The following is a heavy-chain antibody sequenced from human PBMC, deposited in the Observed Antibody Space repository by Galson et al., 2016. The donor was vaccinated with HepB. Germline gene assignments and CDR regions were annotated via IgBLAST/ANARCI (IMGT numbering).Heavy chain of an antibody. V-gene: IGHV3-23*01. J-gene: IGHJ3*01. CDR2: ISATGSRI. CDR3: AKDPPVTADPNDAFDV. D-gene: IGHD4-17*01. CDR1: GFTFSKFA. Sequence: SLRLSCAASGFTFSKFAISWVRQAPGKGLEWVSGISATGSRIYSADSVKGRFTISRDNSNNTLYLQMHSLRREDTAVYYCAKDPPVTADPNDAFDVWGQGTKVTVSS.